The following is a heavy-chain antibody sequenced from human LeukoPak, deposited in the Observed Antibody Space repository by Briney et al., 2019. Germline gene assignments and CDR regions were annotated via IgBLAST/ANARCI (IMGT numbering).Heavy chain of an antibody. CDR2: IWYDASNK. Sequence: TGGSLRLSCAASGFTFSSYGMHWVRQAPGKGLEWVAVIWYDASNKYYADSVKGRFTISRDNSKNTLYLQMNSLRAEDTAVYYCARVGIAVAGTDYWGQGTLVTVSS. V-gene: IGHV3-33*01. J-gene: IGHJ4*02. D-gene: IGHD6-19*01. CDR1: GFTFSSYG. CDR3: ARVGIAVAGTDY.